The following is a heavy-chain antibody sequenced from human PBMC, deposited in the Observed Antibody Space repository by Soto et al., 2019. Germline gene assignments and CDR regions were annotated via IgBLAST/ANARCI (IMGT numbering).Heavy chain of an antibody. J-gene: IGHJ6*02. D-gene: IGHD3-16*02. Sequence: QVQLVQSGAEVRKPGSSVKVSCKASGRTFSSYAISWVRQAPGQGLEWMGGIIPIFGTANYAQKFQGRVTITAGESTGTAYMELSSLRSEDKAVYYCAREGRSTNHYYYGMDVWGQAPTVTVSS. CDR2: IIPIFGTA. CDR3: AREGRSTNHYYYGMDV. CDR1: GRTFSSYA. V-gene: IGHV1-69*01.